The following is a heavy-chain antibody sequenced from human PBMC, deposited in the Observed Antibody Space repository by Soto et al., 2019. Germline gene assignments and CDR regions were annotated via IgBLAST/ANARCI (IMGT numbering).Heavy chain of an antibody. D-gene: IGHD2-8*01. CDR3: ARVLSSGLMVYGPAYYFDS. CDR2: ITTSGNGI. CDR1: GFTFSDYY. V-gene: IGHV3-11*01. J-gene: IGHJ4*02. Sequence: GGSLRLSCIASGFTFSDYYMSWIRQPPGKGLEWVSHITTSGNGIYYADSVQGRFAISRDNARNSLYLQMNSLTADDTALYYCARVLSSGLMVYGPAYYFDSWGQGALVTVSS.